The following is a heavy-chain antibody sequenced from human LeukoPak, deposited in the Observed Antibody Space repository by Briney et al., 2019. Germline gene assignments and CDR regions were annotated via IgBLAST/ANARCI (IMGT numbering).Heavy chain of an antibody. V-gene: IGHV3-NL1*01. CDR3: AKDIVVVPAALNWFDP. D-gene: IGHD2-2*01. CDR2: ISSTGDT. J-gene: IGHJ5*02. Sequence: GGSLRLSCAASGFTFSSYGMHWVRQAPGKGLEWVSAISSTGDTYYAGSVKGRFTISRDNSKNTLYLQMNSLRAEDTAVYYCAKDIVVVPAALNWFDPWGQGTLVTVSS. CDR1: GFTFSSYG.